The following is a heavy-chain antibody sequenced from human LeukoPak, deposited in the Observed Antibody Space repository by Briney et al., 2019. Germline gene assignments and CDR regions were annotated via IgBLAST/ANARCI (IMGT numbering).Heavy chain of an antibody. D-gene: IGHD4-11*01. Sequence: GGSLRLSCVASGFTFSTYWMHWVRQVPGKRLVWVSRINGDGSSTTYADSVKGRFTISRDSANNTLYLQMNSLRAEDTAVYYCARDRETTVTTLDFWGQGTVVTVSS. CDR1: GFTFSTYW. V-gene: IGHV3-74*03. CDR3: ARDRETTVTTLDF. CDR2: INGDGSST. J-gene: IGHJ4*02.